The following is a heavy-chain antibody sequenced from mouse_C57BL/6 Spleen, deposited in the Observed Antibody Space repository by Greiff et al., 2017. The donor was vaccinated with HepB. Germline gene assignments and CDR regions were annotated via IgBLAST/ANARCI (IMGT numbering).Heavy chain of an antibody. CDR3: ARSDSSGYGDYYAMDY. CDR1: GYTFTSYW. V-gene: IGHV1-53*01. CDR2: INPSNGGT. J-gene: IGHJ4*01. D-gene: IGHD3-2*02. Sequence: QVQLQQPGTELVKPGASVKLSCKASGYTFTSYWMHWVKQRPGQGLEWIGNINPSNGGTNYNQKFKDKATLTVDKSSSTAYMQLSSLTSEDSAVYYCARSDSSGYGDYYAMDYWGQGTSVTVSS.